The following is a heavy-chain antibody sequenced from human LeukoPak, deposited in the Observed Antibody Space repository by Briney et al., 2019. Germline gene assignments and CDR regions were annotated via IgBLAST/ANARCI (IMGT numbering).Heavy chain of an antibody. CDR3: ARIRDGYNSYFFYGMDV. CDR2: IIALFGTA. D-gene: IGHD5-24*01. V-gene: IGHV1-69*13. CDR1: GYTFTSYA. Sequence: SVKVSCKASGYTFTSYAISWVRQAPGQGLEWMGGIIALFGTANYAQKFQGRLTITADESTSTAYMELSSLRSEDTAVYYCARIRDGYNSYFFYGMDVWGQGTTVTVSS. J-gene: IGHJ6*02.